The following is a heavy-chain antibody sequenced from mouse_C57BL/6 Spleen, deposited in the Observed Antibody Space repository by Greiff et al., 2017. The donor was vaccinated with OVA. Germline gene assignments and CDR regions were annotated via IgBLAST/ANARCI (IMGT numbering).Heavy chain of an antibody. Sequence: VQLQQPGAELVRPGTSVKLSCKASGYTFTSYWMHWVKQRPGQGLEWIGVIDPSDSYTNYNQKFKGKATLTVDTSSSTAYMQLSSLTSEDSAVYYCARSEGYGSGLAWFAYWGQGTLVTVSA. V-gene: IGHV1-59*01. CDR2: IDPSDSYT. CDR1: GYTFTSYW. D-gene: IGHD1-1*01. CDR3: ARSEGYGSGLAWFAY. J-gene: IGHJ3*01.